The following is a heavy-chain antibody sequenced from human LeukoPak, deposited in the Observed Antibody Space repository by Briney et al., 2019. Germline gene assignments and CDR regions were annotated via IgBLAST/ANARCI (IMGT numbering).Heavy chain of an antibody. CDR3: ARHYYDTSGYSNSLFDY. V-gene: IGHV4-39*01. J-gene: IGHJ4*02. CDR1: GGSFSSSSYY. Sequence: SETLSLTCTVSGGSFSSSSYYWGWIRQPPGKGLEWMGSIYYSGTTYYNPSLKSRVTISVDTSKNQFSLKLSSVTAADTAVYYCARHYYDTSGYSNSLFDYWGQGTPVTVSS. D-gene: IGHD3-22*01. CDR2: IYYSGTT.